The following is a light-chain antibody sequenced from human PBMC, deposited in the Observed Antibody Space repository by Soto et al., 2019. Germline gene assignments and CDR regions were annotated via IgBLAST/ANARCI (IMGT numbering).Light chain of an antibody. CDR3: SSFTSAYTFV. CDR2: EVV. V-gene: IGLV2-14*01. CDR1: SSNVGAYNY. J-gene: IGLJ1*01. Sequence: SALTQPASVSGSPGQSIAISCTGPSSNVGAYNYISWYQQHPGRAPKLILSEVVNRPSGVSDRFSGSKSGNTASLTISGLQTEDEADYYCSSFTSAYTFVFGTGTKVTVL.